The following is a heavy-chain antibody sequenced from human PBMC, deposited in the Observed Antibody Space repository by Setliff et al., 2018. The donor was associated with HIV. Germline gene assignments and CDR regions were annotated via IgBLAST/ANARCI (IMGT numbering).Heavy chain of an antibody. CDR1: GNSISSSSHY. CDR2: VYHGGST. CDR3: ARHGIVVMIAIPNWFDP. V-gene: IGHV4-39*01. D-gene: IGHD2-21*01. Sequence: SETLSLTCSVSGNSISSSSHYWGWIRQPPGKGLEWIGSVYHGGSTHYNPSLKSRVTISVDTSKNQFSLKLTSVTAADTAVYYCARHGIVVMIAIPNWFDPWGQGTLVTVSS. J-gene: IGHJ5*02.